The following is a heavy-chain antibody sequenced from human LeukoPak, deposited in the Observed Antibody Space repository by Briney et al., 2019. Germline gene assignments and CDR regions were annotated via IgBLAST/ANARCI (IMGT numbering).Heavy chain of an antibody. CDR1: GFTFSSYG. CDR3: ARATGWSFDY. Sequence: GGTLRLSCAASGFTFSSYGMSWVRQAPGKGLEWVSSISSSSYIYYADSVKGRFTISRDNAKNSLYLQMNSLRAEDTAVYYCARATGWSFDYWGQGTLVTVSS. CDR2: ISSSSYI. D-gene: IGHD6-19*01. J-gene: IGHJ4*02. V-gene: IGHV3-21*01.